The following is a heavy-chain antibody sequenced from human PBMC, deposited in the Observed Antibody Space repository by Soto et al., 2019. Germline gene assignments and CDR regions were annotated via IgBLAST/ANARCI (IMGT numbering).Heavy chain of an antibody. CDR3: ARRGYSSSWYYYYYYGMDV. CDR2: MNPNSGNT. CDR1: GYTFTSYD. D-gene: IGHD6-13*01. J-gene: IGHJ6*02. Sequence: QVQLVQSGAEVKKPGASVKVSCKASGYTFTSYDINWVRQATGQGLEWMGWMNPNSGNTGYAQKFQGRVTMTRNTSISTAYMELSSPRSEDTAVYYCARRGYSSSWYYYYYYGMDVCGQGTTVTVSS. V-gene: IGHV1-8*01.